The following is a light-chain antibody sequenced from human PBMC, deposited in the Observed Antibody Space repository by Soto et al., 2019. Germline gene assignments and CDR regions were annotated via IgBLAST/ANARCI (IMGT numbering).Light chain of an antibody. J-gene: IGKJ1*01. Sequence: EVVLTQSPGTVSLSPGERATLSCRASQSVTSNYLAWYQQKPGQAPRLLIYAASSRATGITDRFSGSGSGTDFSLTISRLEPEDVAVYYCQQYGSSLTWTFGQGTKVEIK. V-gene: IGKV3-20*01. CDR1: QSVTSNY. CDR3: QQYGSSLTWT. CDR2: AAS.